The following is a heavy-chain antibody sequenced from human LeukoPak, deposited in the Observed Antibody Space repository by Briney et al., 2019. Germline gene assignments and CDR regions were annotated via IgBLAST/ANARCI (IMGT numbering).Heavy chain of an antibody. CDR1: GGTFSSYA. D-gene: IGHD6-19*01. Sequence: ASVKVSCKASGGTFSSYAISWVRQAPGQGLEWRGGIIPIFGTANYAQKFQGRVTITADKSTSTAYMELSSLRSEDTAVYYCARELMSSGYDYWGQGTLVTVSS. V-gene: IGHV1-69*06. J-gene: IGHJ4*02. CDR3: ARELMSSGYDY. CDR2: IIPIFGTA.